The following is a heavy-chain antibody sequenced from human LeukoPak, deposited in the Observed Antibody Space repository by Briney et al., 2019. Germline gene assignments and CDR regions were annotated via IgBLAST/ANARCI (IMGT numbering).Heavy chain of an antibody. CDR2: ISYDGSNK. V-gene: IGHV3-30-3*01. J-gene: IGHJ3*02. CDR3: AREGTIMVRGVIPSDAFDI. D-gene: IGHD3-10*01. CDR1: GFTFSSYA. Sequence: PGGSLRLSCAASGFTFSSYAMHWVRQAPGKGLEWVAVISYDGSNKYYADSVKGRFTISRDNSKNTLYLQMNSLRAEDTAVYYCAREGTIMVRGVIPSDAFDIWGQGTMVTVSS.